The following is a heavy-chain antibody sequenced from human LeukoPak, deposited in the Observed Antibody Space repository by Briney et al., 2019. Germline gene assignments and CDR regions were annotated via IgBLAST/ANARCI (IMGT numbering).Heavy chain of an antibody. J-gene: IGHJ6*02. V-gene: IGHV4-39*01. Sequence: PSETLSLTCTVSGGSISSSSYYRGWIRQPPGKGLEWIGSIYYSGSTYYNPSLKSRVTISVDTSKNQFSLKLSSVTAADTAVYYCARHVSSSWYLSGYYGMDVWGQGTTVTVSS. CDR1: GGSISSSSYY. D-gene: IGHD6-13*01. CDR3: ARHVSSSWYLSGYYGMDV. CDR2: IYYSGST.